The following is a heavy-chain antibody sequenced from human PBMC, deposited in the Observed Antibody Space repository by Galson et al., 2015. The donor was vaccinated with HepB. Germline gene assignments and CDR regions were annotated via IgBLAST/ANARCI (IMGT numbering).Heavy chain of an antibody. Sequence: SLRLSCAASGFTFSSYAMHWVHQAPGKGLEWVAVISYDGSNKYYADSVKGRFTISRDNSKNTLYLQMNSLRAEDTAVYYCARDCASSWYFNHYYGMDVWGQGTTVTVSS. D-gene: IGHD6-13*01. V-gene: IGHV3-30*04. J-gene: IGHJ6*02. CDR2: ISYDGSNK. CDR1: GFTFSSYA. CDR3: ARDCASSWYFNHYYGMDV.